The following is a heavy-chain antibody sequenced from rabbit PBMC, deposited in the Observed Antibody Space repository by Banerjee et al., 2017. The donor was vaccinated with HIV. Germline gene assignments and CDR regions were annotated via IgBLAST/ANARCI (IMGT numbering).Heavy chain of an antibody. D-gene: IGHD6-1*01. J-gene: IGHJ4*01. CDR2: IDCGIDDTT. V-gene: IGHV1S45*01. Sequence: QEQLVESGGGLVKPEGSLTLTCTASGFTISSSDDMCWVRQAPGKGLEWIGCIDCGIDDTTYYANWAKGRGTISKSTSTTVTLKMPMLTAADTATDFCASKDVCLYSHGGVDLRGPGTLVTVS. CDR3: ASKDVCLYSHGGVDL. CDR1: GFTISSSDD.